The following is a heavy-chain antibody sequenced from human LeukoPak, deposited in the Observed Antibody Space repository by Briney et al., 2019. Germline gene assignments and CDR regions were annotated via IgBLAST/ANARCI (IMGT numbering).Heavy chain of an antibody. V-gene: IGHV3-66*01. D-gene: IGHD3-10*01. CDR3: ARGSITMVRGVIIDYYVAV. CDR1: GFTVSSNY. J-gene: IGHJ6*03. CDR2: IYSGGST. Sequence: GRSLRLARAASGFTVSSNYMSWVRQAPGKGLEWVSVIYSGGSTYYADSWKGRFTISRDNSKNTLYLQMNSLRAEDTAVYYCARGSITMVRGVIIDYYVAVWAKGPTDSISS.